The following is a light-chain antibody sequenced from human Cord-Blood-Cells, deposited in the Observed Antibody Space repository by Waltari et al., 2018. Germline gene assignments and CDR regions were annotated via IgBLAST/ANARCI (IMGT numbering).Light chain of an antibody. CDR3: QQYNNWPPLT. Sequence: EIGMTQSPAPLSVSPGERATLSCRASQSVSSNLAWYQQKPGQAPRLLIYGASTRATGIPARFSGSGSGTEFTLTISSLQSEDFAVYYCQQYNNWPPLTFGGGTKVEIK. CDR1: QSVSSN. J-gene: IGKJ4*01. CDR2: GAS. V-gene: IGKV3-15*01.